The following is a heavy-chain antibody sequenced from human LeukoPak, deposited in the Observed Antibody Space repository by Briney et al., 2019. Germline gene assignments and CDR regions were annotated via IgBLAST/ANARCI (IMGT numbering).Heavy chain of an antibody. CDR3: ARSYIAARVPDAFDI. CDR2: IYPGDSDT. J-gene: IGHJ3*02. CDR1: GYSFTSYW. Sequence: GESLKISCKGSGYSFTSYWIGWVRQMPGKGLEWMGIIYPGDSDTRYSPSFQGQVTISADKSISTAYLQWSSLKASDTAMYYCARSYIAARVPDAFDIWGQGTMVTVSS. D-gene: IGHD6-6*01. V-gene: IGHV5-51*01.